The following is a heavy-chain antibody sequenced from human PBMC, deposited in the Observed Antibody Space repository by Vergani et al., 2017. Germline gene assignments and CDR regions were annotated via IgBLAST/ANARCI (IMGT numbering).Heavy chain of an antibody. CDR3: ARHRYPSIAARPGWFDP. CDR1: GFSLSNARMG. D-gene: IGHD6-6*01. CDR2: IFSNDEK. V-gene: IGHV2-26*01. Sequence: QVTLKESGPVLVKPTETLTLTCTVSGFSLSNARMGVSWIRQPPGKALEWLAHIFSNDEKSYSTSLKSRLTISKDTSKSQVVLTMTNMDPVDTATYYCARHRYPSIAARPGWFDPGGQGTLVTVSS. J-gene: IGHJ5*02.